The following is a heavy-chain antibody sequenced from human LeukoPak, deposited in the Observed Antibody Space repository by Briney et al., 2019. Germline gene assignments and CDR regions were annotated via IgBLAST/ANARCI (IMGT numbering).Heavy chain of an antibody. CDR2: IYYSGST. J-gene: IGHJ3*02. V-gene: IGHV4-59*13. D-gene: IGHD3-22*01. CDR3: ARQYYYDNSGYGAFDI. Sequence: SETLSLTCTVSGASISGYYWSWIRQPPGKGLEWIGHIYYSGSTNYNPSLKSRATISVDASKNQFSLKLSSVTAADTAVYYCARQYYYDNSGYGAFDIWGRGIMVTVSS. CDR1: GASISGYY.